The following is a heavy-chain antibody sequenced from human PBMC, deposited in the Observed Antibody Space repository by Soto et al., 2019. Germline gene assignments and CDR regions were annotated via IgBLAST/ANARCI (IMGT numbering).Heavy chain of an antibody. Sequence: QVQLVQSGAEVKKPGSSVKVSCKASGGTFSSYAISWVRQAPGQGLEWMGGIIPIFGTANYAQKFKGRVTITADESTSTAYMELSSLRSEDTAVYYCVPEFWSGYYELSNWFDPWGQGTLVTVSS. D-gene: IGHD3-3*01. J-gene: IGHJ5*02. CDR3: VPEFWSGYYELSNWFDP. CDR1: GGTFSSYA. CDR2: IIPIFGTA. V-gene: IGHV1-69*01.